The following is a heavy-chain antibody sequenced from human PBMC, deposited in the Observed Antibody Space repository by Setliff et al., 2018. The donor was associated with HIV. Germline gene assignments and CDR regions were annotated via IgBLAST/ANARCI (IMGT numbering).Heavy chain of an antibody. V-gene: IGHV1-69*13. CDR2: VVPTIHEA. CDR1: GGTFRKYS. Sequence: ASVKVSCKVSGGTFRKYSMNWIRQAPGQGLEWMGGVVPTIHEATYAQKFQGRVTITADESATTVYMEMSGLTSEDTAIYYCARGADASGYFYREYFQHWGQGTLVTVSS. D-gene: IGHD3-22*01. J-gene: IGHJ1*01. CDR3: ARGADASGYFYREYFQH.